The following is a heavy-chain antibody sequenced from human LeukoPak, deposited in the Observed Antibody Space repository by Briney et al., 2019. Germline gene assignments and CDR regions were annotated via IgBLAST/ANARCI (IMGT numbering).Heavy chain of an antibody. CDR2: VNTVSRYT. D-gene: IGHD3-22*01. V-gene: IGHV3-21*01. Sequence: GGSLRLSCAASGFTFSDYSMHWVRPAPGKGLEWVASVNTVSRYTYYAHSMRGRFTISRDNAKNSLFLQIDRLRAEDTAVYYCARLRRNSDRSDLFYYYEHWGQGTLVTVTS. CDR3: ARLRRNSDRSDLFYYYEH. CDR1: GFTFSDYS. J-gene: IGHJ4*02.